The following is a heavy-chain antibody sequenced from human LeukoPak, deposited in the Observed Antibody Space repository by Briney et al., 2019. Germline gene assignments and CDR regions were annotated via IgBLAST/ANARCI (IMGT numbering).Heavy chain of an antibody. D-gene: IGHD3-22*01. CDR2: INHSGST. CDR3: ARCTVEWLLLVGRSFDI. J-gene: IGHJ3*02. V-gene: IGHV4-39*07. Sequence: SETLSLTCTVSGGSISSSSYYWSWIRQPPGKGLEWIREINHSGSTNYNPSLKSRVNISVDTSKNQFSLKLSSVTAADTAVYYCARCTVEWLLLVGRSFDIRGQGTMVTVSS. CDR1: GGSISSSSYY.